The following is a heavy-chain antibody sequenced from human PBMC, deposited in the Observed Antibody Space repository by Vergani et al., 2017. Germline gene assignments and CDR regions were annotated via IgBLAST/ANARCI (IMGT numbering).Heavy chain of an antibody. CDR3: ARVFGYSSSWYYYYYGMDV. Sequence: QVQLRESGPGLVPPSQTLSLTCTVSGDYLTDPTYFWSWVRQPAGKGLEWIGRVHTSGTTTYNPSLKSRVSMSLDTSKSQLSLNLTSVTAADTAVYYCARVFGYSSSWYYYYYGMDVWGQGTTVTVSS. V-gene: IGHV4-61*02. CDR1: GDYLTDPTYF. D-gene: IGHD6-13*01. J-gene: IGHJ6*02. CDR2: VHTSGTT.